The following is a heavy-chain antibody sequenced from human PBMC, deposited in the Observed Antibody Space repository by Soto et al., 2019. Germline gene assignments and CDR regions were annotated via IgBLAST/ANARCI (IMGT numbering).Heavy chain of an antibody. CDR2: INPNGGST. J-gene: IGHJ3*02. D-gene: IGHD6-25*01. V-gene: IGHV1-46*01. CDR3: AREQGLRPGGGGTEPLDI. Sequence: QVQLVQSGAEVEKPGASVKISCKASGYSFTSQYVHWVRQAPGQGLEWMGIINPNGGSTTYAQKSRGRATMTRETSRSHTHRGLSSPKAGDPAVYYCAREQGLRPGGGGTEPLDIWGQGTMVTVAS. CDR1: GYSFTSQY.